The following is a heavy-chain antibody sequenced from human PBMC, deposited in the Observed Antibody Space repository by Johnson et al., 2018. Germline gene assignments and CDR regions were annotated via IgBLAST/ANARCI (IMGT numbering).Heavy chain of an antibody. CDR1: GFTFNIYW. V-gene: IGHV3-74*02. J-gene: IGHJ4*02. Sequence: VQLVESGGGLVKPGGSRRLSCVASGFTFNIYWMHWVRQVPGKGLVWVSRINTDGSITDYEDSVKGRFTTSRDNAKNTLYLQMNSLRDEDTAVYYYASQLPLGYWGQGTLVTVSS. D-gene: IGHD2-2*01. CDR2: INTDGSIT. CDR3: ASQLPLGY.